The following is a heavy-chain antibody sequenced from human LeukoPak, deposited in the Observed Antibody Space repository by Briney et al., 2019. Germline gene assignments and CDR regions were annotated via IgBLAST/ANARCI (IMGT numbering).Heavy chain of an antibody. J-gene: IGHJ3*02. CDR2: INQDGSDRSDK. D-gene: IGHD3-3*01. CDR1: GFTFSRYW. V-gene: IGHV3-7*01. CDR3: AGDLEWLSEGAFDI. Sequence: GGSLRLSCAASGFTFSRYWMSWVRQAPGKGLEWVAHINQDGSDRSDKYYVDSVKGRFTVSRDNAKNSLYLQMNNLRAEDTAVYYCAGDLEWLSEGAFDIWGQGTMVTVSS.